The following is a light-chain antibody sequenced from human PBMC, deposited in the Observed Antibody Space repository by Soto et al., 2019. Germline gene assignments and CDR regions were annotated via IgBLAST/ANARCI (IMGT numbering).Light chain of an antibody. CDR1: QSIISY. Sequence: DIQMTQSPSSLSASVGDRVTITCRASQSIISYLNWYQQKPGKAPKLLIYAASSLQSGVPSRFSGSGSGTDFTLTISSLRPEDFATYYCQQSYSTPSITFGQGTRLEIK. V-gene: IGKV1-39*01. CDR3: QQSYSTPSIT. CDR2: AAS. J-gene: IGKJ5*01.